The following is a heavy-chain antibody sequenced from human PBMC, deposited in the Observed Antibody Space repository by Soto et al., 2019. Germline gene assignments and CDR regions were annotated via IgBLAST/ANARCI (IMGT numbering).Heavy chain of an antibody. CDR1: GGTFSNDA. CDR2: IIPIYGTM. V-gene: IGHV1-69*01. Sequence: QVQLVQSGAEVKNHGSSVNVSCKTSGGTFSNDAISWVRQAPGQGLEWMGGIIPIYGTMHYAQKLQDRLKLTADESTGTAYMEVSSLRSDDTGVYYCARDGMGTIVGGMDVWGQGTTVTVSS. D-gene: IGHD7-27*01. J-gene: IGHJ6*02. CDR3: ARDGMGTIVGGMDV.